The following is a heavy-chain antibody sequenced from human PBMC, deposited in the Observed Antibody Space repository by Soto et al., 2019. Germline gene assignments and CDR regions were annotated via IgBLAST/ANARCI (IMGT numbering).Heavy chain of an antibody. D-gene: IGHD4-17*01. V-gene: IGHV4-59*01. CDR3: ARAVVLGDYAAFDI. Sequence: SETLSLTCTVSGGSISSYYWSWIRQPPGKGLEWIGYIYYSGSTNYNPSLKSRVTISVDTSKNPFSRKLSSVTAADTAVYYCARAVVLGDYAAFDIWGQGTMVTVSS. CDR2: IYYSGST. J-gene: IGHJ3*02. CDR1: GGSISSYY.